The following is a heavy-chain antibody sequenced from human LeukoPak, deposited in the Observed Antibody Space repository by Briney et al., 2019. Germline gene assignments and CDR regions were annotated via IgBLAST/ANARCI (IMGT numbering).Heavy chain of an antibody. CDR1: GFTFSSYA. V-gene: IGHV3-23*01. CDR2: ISGSGGST. J-gene: IGHJ4*02. Sequence: GGSLRLSCAASGFTFSSYAMSWVRQAQGEGLEWVSAISGSGGSTYYADSVKGRFTISRDNSKNTLYLQMNSLRAEDTAVYYCAKDLGEYEDYFDYWGQGTLVTVSS. D-gene: IGHD4-17*01. CDR3: AKDLGEYEDYFDY.